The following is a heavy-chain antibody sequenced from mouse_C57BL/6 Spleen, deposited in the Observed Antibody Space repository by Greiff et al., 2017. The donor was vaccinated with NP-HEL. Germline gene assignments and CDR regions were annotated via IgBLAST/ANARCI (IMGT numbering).Heavy chain of an antibody. Sequence: DVMLVESGGDLVKPGGSLKLSCAASGFTFSSYGMSWVRQTPDKRLEWDATISSGGSYTYYPDSVKGRFTISRDNAKNTLYLQMSSLKSEDTAMYYCARTPFYYGSSQLYFDYWGQGTTLTVSS. CDR2: ISSGGSYT. CDR3: ARTPFYYGSSQLYFDY. D-gene: IGHD1-1*01. J-gene: IGHJ2*01. CDR1: GFTFSSYG. V-gene: IGHV5-6*02.